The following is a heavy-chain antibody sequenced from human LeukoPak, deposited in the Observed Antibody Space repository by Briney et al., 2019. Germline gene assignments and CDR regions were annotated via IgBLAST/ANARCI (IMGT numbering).Heavy chain of an antibody. V-gene: IGHV1-18*01. CDR2: ISAYNGNT. CDR1: GYTFTSYA. Sequence: ASVKVSCKASGYTFTSYAITWVRQAPGQGLEWMGWISAYNGNTNYAQNLQGRVTMTTDTSTSTAYMELRSLRSGDTAMYYCARMEMATAIFDYWGQGTLVTVSS. J-gene: IGHJ4*02. D-gene: IGHD5-24*01. CDR3: ARMEMATAIFDY.